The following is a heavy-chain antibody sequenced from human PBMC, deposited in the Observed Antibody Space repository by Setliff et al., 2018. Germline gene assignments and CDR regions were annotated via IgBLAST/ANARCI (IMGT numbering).Heavy chain of an antibody. D-gene: IGHD2-15*01. J-gene: IGHJ4*02. V-gene: IGHV3-33*01. CDR3: ARTCSGSGCYAGLES. Sequence: GGSLRLSCAASGFTFDSYGMHWVRQAPGKGLEWVAVIWDDGGNKYHADSVKGRFTISRDNSKNTLYLQMNSLRPEDTAVYYCARTCSGSGCYAGLESWGQGTPVTVSS. CDR2: IWDDGGNK. CDR1: GFTFDSYG.